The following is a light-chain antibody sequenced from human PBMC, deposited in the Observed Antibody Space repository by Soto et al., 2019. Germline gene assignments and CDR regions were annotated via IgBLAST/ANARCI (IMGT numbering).Light chain of an antibody. J-gene: IGLJ1*01. CDR2: DVS. V-gene: IGLV2-14*01. CDR1: SSDVGGYNY. Sequence: SELTQPASESRSPGPSITISCTGTSSDVGGYNYVSWYQQHPAKAPKLMIYDVSNRPSGVSNRFSGSKSGNTASLTISGLQAEDEADYYCSSYTSSSTYVFGTGTKVTVL. CDR3: SSYTSSSTYV.